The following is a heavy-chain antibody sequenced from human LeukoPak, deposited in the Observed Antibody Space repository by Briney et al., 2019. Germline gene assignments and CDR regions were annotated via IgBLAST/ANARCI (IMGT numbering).Heavy chain of an antibody. CDR1: GGSIMTTNW. J-gene: IGHJ4*02. Sequence: SETLSLTCDVSGGSIMTTNWWSWVRQPPNKGLEWIGEVHLSGATNYNPSLESRVTMSIDTSKNHLSLELTSVTVADTAMYYCTRESGAFSPFGFWGQGTLVTVSS. CDR2: VHLSGAT. V-gene: IGHV4-4*02. CDR3: TRESGAFSPFGF. D-gene: IGHD1-26*01.